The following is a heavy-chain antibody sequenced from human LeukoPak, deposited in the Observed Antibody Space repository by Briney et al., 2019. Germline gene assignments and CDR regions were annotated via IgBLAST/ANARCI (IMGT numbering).Heavy chain of an antibody. V-gene: IGHV1-69*04. CDR1: GGTFSSYA. CDR2: IIPILGIA. J-gene: IGHJ6*02. Sequence: ASVKVSCKASGGTFSSYAISWVRQAPGQGLEWMGRIIPILGIANYAQKFQGRVTITADKSTSTAYMELSSLRSEDTAVYYCARDQFRTWVGELPSRGASYYGMDVWGQGTTVTVSS. D-gene: IGHD3-10*01. CDR3: ARDQFRTWVGELPSRGASYYGMDV.